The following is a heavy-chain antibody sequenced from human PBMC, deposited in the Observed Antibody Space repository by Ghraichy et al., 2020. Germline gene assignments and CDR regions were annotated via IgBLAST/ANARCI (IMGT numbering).Heavy chain of an antibody. CDR2: IRYDGSNK. CDR1: GFTFSSYG. V-gene: IGHV3-30*02. D-gene: IGHD6-13*01. CDR3: AKDLRAAAGKVSNYYYGMDV. J-gene: IGHJ6*02. Sequence: GESLNISCAASGFTFSSYGMHWVRQAPGKGLEWVAFIRYDGSNKYYADSVKGRFTISRDNSKNTLYLQMNSLRAEDTAVYYCAKDLRAAAGKVSNYYYGMDVWGQGTTVTVSS.